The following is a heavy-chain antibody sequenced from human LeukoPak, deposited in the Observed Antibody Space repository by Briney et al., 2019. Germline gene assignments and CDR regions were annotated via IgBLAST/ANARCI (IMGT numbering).Heavy chain of an antibody. CDR2: IYYSGST. Sequence: SETLSLTCTVSGGSLSSYYWSWIRQPPGKGLEWIGYIYYSGSTNYNPSLKSRVTISVDTSKNQFSLKLSSVTAADTAVYYCARYPIAPSLGYSYGPGRGAFDIWGQGTMVTVSS. V-gene: IGHV4-59*08. J-gene: IGHJ3*02. D-gene: IGHD5-18*01. CDR3: ARYPIAPSLGYSYGPGRGAFDI. CDR1: GGSLSSYY.